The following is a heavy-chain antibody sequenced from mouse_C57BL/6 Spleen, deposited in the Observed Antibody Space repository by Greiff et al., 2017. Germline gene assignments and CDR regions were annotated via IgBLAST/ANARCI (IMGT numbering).Heavy chain of an antibody. CDR3: TRPYYYGSSYDAMDY. J-gene: IGHJ4*01. Sequence: EVKVEESGGGLVQPGGSMKLSCAASGFTFSDAWMDWVRQSPEKGLEWVAEIRNKANNHATYYAESVKGRFTISRDDSKSSVYLQMNSLRAEDTGIYYCTRPYYYGSSYDAMDYWGQGTSVTVSS. V-gene: IGHV6-6*01. CDR2: IRNKANNHAT. CDR1: GFTFSDAW. D-gene: IGHD1-1*01.